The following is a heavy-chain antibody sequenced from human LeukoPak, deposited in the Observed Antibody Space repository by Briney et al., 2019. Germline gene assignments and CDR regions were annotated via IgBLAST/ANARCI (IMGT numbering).Heavy chain of an antibody. CDR2: INLNSGGT. Sequence: ASVKVSCKASGYTFTGYYMHWVRQAPGQGLEWMRRINLNSGGTNYAQKFQGRVTMTRDTSISTAYMELSRLRSDDTAVYYCARAHWNDGNWFDPWGQGTLVTVSS. J-gene: IGHJ5*02. CDR3: ARAHWNDGNWFDP. CDR1: GYTFTGYY. D-gene: IGHD1-1*01. V-gene: IGHV1-2*06.